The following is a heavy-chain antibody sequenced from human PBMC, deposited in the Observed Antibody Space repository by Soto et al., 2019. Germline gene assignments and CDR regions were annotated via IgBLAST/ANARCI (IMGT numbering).Heavy chain of an antibody. CDR3: TTEPQVQAVAIDY. V-gene: IGHV3-15*07. CDR1: GFTFSNAW. CDR2: IKSKTDGGTT. Sequence: GGSLRLSCAASGFTFSNAWMNWVRQAPGKGLEWVGRIKSKTDGGTTDYAAPVKGRFTISRDDSKNTLYLQMNSLKTEDTAVYYCTTEPQVQAVAIDYWGQGTLVTVSS. D-gene: IGHD6-19*01. J-gene: IGHJ4*02.